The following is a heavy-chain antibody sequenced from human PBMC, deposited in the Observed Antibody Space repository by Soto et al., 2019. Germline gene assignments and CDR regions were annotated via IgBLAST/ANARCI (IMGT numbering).Heavy chain of an antibody. Sequence: QVQLVESGGGVVQPGRSLRLSCAASGFTFSSYGMHWVRQAPGKGLEWVAVISYDGSNKYYADSVKGRFTISRDNSKNTLYLQMNSLRAEDTAVYYCANTVGTTDVWGQGTPVTVSS. D-gene: IGHD1-7*01. CDR1: GFTFSSYG. CDR3: ANTVGTTDV. V-gene: IGHV3-30*18. CDR2: ISYDGSNK. J-gene: IGHJ6*02.